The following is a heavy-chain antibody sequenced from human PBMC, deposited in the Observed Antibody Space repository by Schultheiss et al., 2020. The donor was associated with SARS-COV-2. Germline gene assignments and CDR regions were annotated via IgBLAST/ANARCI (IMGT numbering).Heavy chain of an antibody. D-gene: IGHD2-2*01. CDR1: GFTFSSYG. Sequence: GGSLRLSCAASGFTFSSYGMHWVRQAPGKGLEWVAVISYDGSNKYYADSVKGRFTISRDNAKNSLYLQMNSLRAEDTAVYYCATFVGYCSSTSCPNWFDPWGQGTLVTVSS. CDR2: ISYDGSNK. J-gene: IGHJ5*02. V-gene: IGHV3-30*03. CDR3: ATFVGYCSSTSCPNWFDP.